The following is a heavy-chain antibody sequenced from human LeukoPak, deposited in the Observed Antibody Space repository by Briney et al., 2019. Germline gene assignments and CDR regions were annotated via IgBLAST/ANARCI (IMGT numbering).Heavy chain of an antibody. J-gene: IGHJ6*02. CDR3: ARRIAAAGTDYGMDV. CDR2: IYYSGST. V-gene: IGHV4-59*08. D-gene: IGHD6-13*01. Sequence: SETLSLTCAVYGGSFSGYYWSWIRQPPGKGLEWIGYIYYSGSTNYNPSLKSRVTISVDTSKNQFSLKLSSVTAADTAVYYCARRIAAAGTDYGMDVWGQGTTVTVSS. CDR1: GGSFSGYY.